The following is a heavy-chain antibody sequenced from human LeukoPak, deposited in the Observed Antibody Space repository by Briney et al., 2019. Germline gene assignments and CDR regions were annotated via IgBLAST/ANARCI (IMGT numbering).Heavy chain of an antibody. CDR3: ARDRWELRYYGMDV. CDR1: GFPFSSYS. V-gene: IGHV3-21*01. Sequence: PGGSLELSCAASGFPFSSYSMNWVRPAPGKGLEWVSSISSSSSYIYYADSVKGRFTISRDNAKNSLYLQMNSLRAEDTAVYYCARDRWELRYYGMDVWGQGTTVTVSS. CDR2: ISSSSSYI. J-gene: IGHJ6*02. D-gene: IGHD1-26*01.